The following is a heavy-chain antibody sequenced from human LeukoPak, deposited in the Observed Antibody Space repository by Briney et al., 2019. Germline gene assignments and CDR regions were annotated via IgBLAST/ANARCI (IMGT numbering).Heavy chain of an antibody. CDR3: ARKGSSGYYYDY. V-gene: IGHV4-59*01. Sequence: SETLSLTCTVSGGSIRGYYCNWLRQPPGKGLEWIGYIYYSGSTNYNPSLKSRVTMSVDTSKNQFSLKLSSVTAADTAVYYCARKGSSGYYYDYWGQGTLVTVSS. CDR2: IYYSGST. CDR1: GGSIRGYY. D-gene: IGHD3-22*01. J-gene: IGHJ4*02.